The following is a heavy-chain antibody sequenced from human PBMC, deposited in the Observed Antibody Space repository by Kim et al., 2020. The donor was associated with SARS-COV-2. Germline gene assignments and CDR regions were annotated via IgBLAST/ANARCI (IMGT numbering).Heavy chain of an antibody. CDR3: AKRGSGSSRHFDY. CDR1: GFTFDDYP. CDR2: ISSNSDTI. D-gene: IGHD1-26*01. Sequence: GGSLRLSCAASGFTFDDYPMHWVRQAPGKGLEWVSGISSNSDTIAYADSLKGRFTISRDNAKNSLYLQMNSLRLEDTALYYCAKRGSGSSRHFDYWGQGTLVTVSS. V-gene: IGHV3-9*01. J-gene: IGHJ4*02.